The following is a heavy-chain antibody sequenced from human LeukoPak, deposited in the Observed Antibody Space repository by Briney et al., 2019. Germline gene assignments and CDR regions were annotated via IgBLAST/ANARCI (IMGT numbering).Heavy chain of an antibody. Sequence: SQTLSLTCAVSGGSISSGGYSWSWIRQPPGKGLEWIGYIYHSGSTYYNPSLKSRVTISVDRPKNQFSLKLSSVTAADTAVYYCARSVRVQPSRYYFDYWGQGTLVTVSS. D-gene: IGHD6-13*01. J-gene: IGHJ4*02. V-gene: IGHV4-30-2*01. CDR3: ARSVRVQPSRYYFDY. CDR2: IYHSGST. CDR1: GGSISSGGYS.